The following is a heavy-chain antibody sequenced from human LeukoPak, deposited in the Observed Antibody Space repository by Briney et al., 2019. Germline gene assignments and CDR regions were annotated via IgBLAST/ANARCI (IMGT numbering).Heavy chain of an antibody. CDR2: ISYIGGNT. CDR3: ASSRYNWNSASDAFDI. CDR1: GFTFSNYA. J-gene: IGHJ3*02. Sequence: GGSLRLSCAASGFTFSNYAMFWVRQAPGKGLEWVSGISYIGGNTYYADSVKGRFTISRDNSKNTLYLQMNSLRAEDTAVYYCASSRYNWNSASDAFDIWGQGTMVTVSS. V-gene: IGHV3-23*01. D-gene: IGHD1-7*01.